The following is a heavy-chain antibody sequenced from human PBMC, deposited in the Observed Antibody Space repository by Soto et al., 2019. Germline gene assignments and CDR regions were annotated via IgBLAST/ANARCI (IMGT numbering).Heavy chain of an antibody. J-gene: IGHJ4*02. V-gene: IGHV4-34*01. D-gene: IGHD1-1*01. Sequence: QVQLQQWGAGLVKPSETLSLSCAVYGQSFSGHSWAWIRQPPGMGLEWIGEINESARTYYNPSLKGRVTISTDTSKNQFSLKLSSVSAADTAAYFCARGSGIVALPGELEDVKDDYWGQGTLVNVSS. CDR1: GQSFSGHS. CDR2: INESART. CDR3: ARGSGIVALPGELEDVKDDY.